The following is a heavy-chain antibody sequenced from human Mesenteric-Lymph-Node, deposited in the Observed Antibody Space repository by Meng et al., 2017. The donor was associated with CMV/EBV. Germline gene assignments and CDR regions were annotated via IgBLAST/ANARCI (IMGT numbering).Heavy chain of an antibody. CDR2: VYYSGST. J-gene: IGHJ4*02. D-gene: IGHD2-21*01. Sequence: SETLSLTCAVSGGSFSSYYWDWIRQSPGKGLEWMGSVYYSGSTYYNPSLKSRVTISIDMSKNQFSLKLTSVTAADTAVYYCARDRVDCGGTTCYYFDNWGQGTLVTVSS. CDR1: GGSFSSYY. CDR3: ARDRVDCGGTTCYYFDN. V-gene: IGHV4-39*07.